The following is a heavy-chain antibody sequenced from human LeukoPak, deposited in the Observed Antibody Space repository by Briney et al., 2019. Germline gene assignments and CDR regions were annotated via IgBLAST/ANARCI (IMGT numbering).Heavy chain of an antibody. CDR1: GFTFSSYS. J-gene: IGHJ4*02. CDR3: AKGYLGLCTGGTCFHFDY. D-gene: IGHD2-15*01. CDR2: ISSSSSYI. V-gene: IGHV3-21*01. Sequence: GGSLRLSCAASGFTFSSYSMNWVRQAPGKGLEWVSSISSSSSYIYYADSVKGRFTISRDNAKNSLYLQMDSLRDEDTAVYYCAKGYLGLCTGGTCFHFDYWGQGTLVTVSS.